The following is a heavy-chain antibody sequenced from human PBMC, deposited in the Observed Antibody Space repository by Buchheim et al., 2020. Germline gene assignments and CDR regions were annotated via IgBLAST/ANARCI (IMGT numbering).Heavy chain of an antibody. D-gene: IGHD3-10*01. CDR1: GITFTSYA. CDR3: AKGRTHYYGSGSYYTWFDP. V-gene: IGHV3-23*01. CDR2: ISGRGGST. J-gene: IGHJ5*02. Sequence: EVQLLESGGGLVQPGGSLRLSCAASGITFTSYAMSWVRQAPGKGLEWVSAISGRGGSTYYADSVKGRFTISRDNSKNTLYLQMISLRAEDTAVYYCAKGRTHYYGSGSYYTWFDPWGQGT.